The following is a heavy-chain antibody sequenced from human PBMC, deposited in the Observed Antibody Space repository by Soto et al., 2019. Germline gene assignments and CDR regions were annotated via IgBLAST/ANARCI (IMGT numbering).Heavy chain of an antibody. D-gene: IGHD2-15*01. J-gene: IGHJ4*02. CDR2: INPNSGGT. CDR3: ARGDAQVVVAASEL. CDR1: GYTFTGYY. Sequence: APVKVSCKASGYTFTGYYMHWVRQAPGQGLEWMGWINPNSGGTNYAQKFQGRVTMTRDTSISTAYMELSRLRSDDTAVYYCARGDAQVVVAASELWGQGTLVTVSS. V-gene: IGHV1-2*02.